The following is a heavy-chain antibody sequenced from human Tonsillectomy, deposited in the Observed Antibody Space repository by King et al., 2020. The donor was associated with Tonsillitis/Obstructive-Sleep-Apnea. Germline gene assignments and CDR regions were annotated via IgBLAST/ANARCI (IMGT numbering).Heavy chain of an antibody. CDR1: GGSISSGGYY. V-gene: IGHV4-31*03. J-gene: IGHJ4*02. D-gene: IGHD3-22*01. CDR2: IYYSGRT. Sequence: VQLQESGPGLVKPSQTLSLTCTVPGGSISSGGYYWSWIRQHPGKGLEWIGYIYYSGRTYCNPSLKSRVTISVDTSKNQFSLRLSSVTAADTAVYYCARSPYDSSGSYYYFDYWGQGTLVTVSS. CDR3: ARSPYDSSGSYYYFDY.